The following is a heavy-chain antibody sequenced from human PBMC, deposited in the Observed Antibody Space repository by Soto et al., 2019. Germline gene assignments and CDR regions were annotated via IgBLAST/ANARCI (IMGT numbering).Heavy chain of an antibody. V-gene: IGHV5-10-1*01. Sequence: EVQLVQSGAEVKKPGESLRISCKGSGYSFTSYWITWVRQMPEKGPEWMGKIDPGDSYTSYSPSFQGHVTVSADRSISTAYLQWSSLKASDTAMYYCASSSRSRKAGDYYFDYWGQGTLVTVSS. CDR1: GYSFTSYW. CDR2: IDPGDSYT. D-gene: IGHD3-10*01. J-gene: IGHJ4*02. CDR3: ASSSRSRKAGDYYFDY.